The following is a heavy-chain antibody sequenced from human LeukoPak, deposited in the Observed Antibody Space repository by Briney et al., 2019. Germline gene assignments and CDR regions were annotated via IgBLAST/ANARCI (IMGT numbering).Heavy chain of an antibody. Sequence: GGSLRLSCAASGFTFSSYGMHWVRQAPGKGLEWVAVISYVGSNKYYADSVKGRFTISRDNSKNTLYLQMNSLRAEDTAVYYCAKAPGDCSSTSCPWGQGTLVTVSS. J-gene: IGHJ5*02. V-gene: IGHV3-30*18. D-gene: IGHD2-2*01. CDR1: GFTFSSYG. CDR2: ISYVGSNK. CDR3: AKAPGDCSSTSCP.